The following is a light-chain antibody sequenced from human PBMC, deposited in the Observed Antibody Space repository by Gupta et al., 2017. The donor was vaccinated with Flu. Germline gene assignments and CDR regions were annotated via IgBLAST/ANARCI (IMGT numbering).Light chain of an antibody. CDR3: HQHCYWPLVT. J-gene: IGKJ5*01. Sequence: EIVFTQSPATLSLSPGERSTRSCMASQSISRYLAWYQQTPGQAPRLVIYDASNRDTGVPARLCGGGFGTDLSLTISSRVQEDFAGYYFHQHCYWPLVTFGQGTHVDIK. CDR2: DAS. V-gene: IGKV3-11*01. CDR1: QSISRY.